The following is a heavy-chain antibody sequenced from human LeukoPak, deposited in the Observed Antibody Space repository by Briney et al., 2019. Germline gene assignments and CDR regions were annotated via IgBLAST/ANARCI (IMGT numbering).Heavy chain of an antibody. CDR2: ISYDGSNQ. Sequence: GGSLRLSCAASEFTFSSYGMHWVRQAPGKGLEWVAVISYDGSNQYYADSVKGRFTISRDNSKNTLYLQMNSLRAEDTAVYYCAKDPRAARQHYYGMDVWGQGTTVTVSS. J-gene: IGHJ6*02. V-gene: IGHV3-30*18. CDR3: AKDPRAARQHYYGMDV. D-gene: IGHD6-13*01. CDR1: EFTFSSYG.